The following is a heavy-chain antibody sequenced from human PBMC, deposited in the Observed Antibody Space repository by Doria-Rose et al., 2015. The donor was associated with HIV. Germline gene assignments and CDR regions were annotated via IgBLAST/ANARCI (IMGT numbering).Heavy chain of an antibody. CDR1: GVSLSSPGMG. V-gene: IGHV2-26*01. CDR2: IFSDDGR. J-gene: IGHJ4*02. Sequence: QVTLKESGPVLVKPTETLTLTCTVSGVSLSSPGMGVSWIRQPPGKALEWLANIFSDDGRPYKTSLKGRLTISRGTCKRQVVLTMTDMDPVDTATYYCARIKSSRWYHKYYFDFWGQGTLVIVSA. CDR3: ARIKSSRWYHKYYFDF. D-gene: IGHD6-13*01.